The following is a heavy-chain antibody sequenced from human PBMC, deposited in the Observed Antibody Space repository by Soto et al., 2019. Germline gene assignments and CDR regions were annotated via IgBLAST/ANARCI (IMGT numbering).Heavy chain of an antibody. CDR2: ISSGSGYI. CDR3: GRQGSSSSDAFDI. J-gene: IGHJ3*02. D-gene: IGHD6-13*01. Sequence: VQLVESGGGLVKPGGSLRLSCAASGFTFSSYNMNWVRQAPGKGLEWVSSISSGSGYIYYADSVMGRFTISRDNAKNSLYLQMNSLRAEDTAVYYCGRQGSSSSDAFDIWGQGTKVTVSS. CDR1: GFTFSSYN. V-gene: IGHV3-21*01.